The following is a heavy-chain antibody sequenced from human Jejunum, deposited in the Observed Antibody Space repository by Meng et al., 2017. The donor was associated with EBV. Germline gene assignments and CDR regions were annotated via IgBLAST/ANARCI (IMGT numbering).Heavy chain of an antibody. CDR3: ARRTGDYVVGY. J-gene: IGHJ4*02. CDR1: DGSFSGYY. D-gene: IGHD2-8*02. V-gene: IGHV4-34*02. Sequence: QLPLQHWCAGLLRPTETLCLTCAVYDGSFSGYYWSWVRQPPGRGLEYIGEVHFSGITNYTPSLKSRVTMSVDASKNQFSLRLTSVTAADTAVYYCARRTGDYVVGYWGQGTLVTVSS. CDR2: VHFSGIT.